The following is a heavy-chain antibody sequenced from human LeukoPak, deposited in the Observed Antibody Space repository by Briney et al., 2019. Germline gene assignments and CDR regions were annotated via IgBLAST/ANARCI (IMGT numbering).Heavy chain of an antibody. CDR3: AKGPYDYVWGSPEVY. V-gene: IGHV3-23*01. CDR1: GFTFSSYA. CDR2: ISGSGGST. Sequence: PGGSLRLSCAASGFTFSSYAMSWVRQAPGKGLERVSAISGSGGSTYYADSVKGRFTISRDNSKNTLYLQMNSLRAEDTAVYYCAKGPYDYVWGSPEVYWGQGTLVTVSS. D-gene: IGHD3-16*01. J-gene: IGHJ4*02.